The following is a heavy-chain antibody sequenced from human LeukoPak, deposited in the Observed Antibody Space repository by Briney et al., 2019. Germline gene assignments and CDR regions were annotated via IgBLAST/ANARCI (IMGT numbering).Heavy chain of an antibody. CDR2: LSGSGYNT. CDR1: GFTFSSHA. J-gene: IGHJ4*02. Sequence: PGGSLRLSCAASGFTFSSHALSWVRQAPGKGLEWVSSLSGSGYNTYYADSVKGRFTISRDNSKNTLYLQMNSLRAEDTAVYYCARGRGTGDYWGQGTLVTVSS. V-gene: IGHV3-23*01. D-gene: IGHD2-8*02. CDR3: ARGRGTGDY.